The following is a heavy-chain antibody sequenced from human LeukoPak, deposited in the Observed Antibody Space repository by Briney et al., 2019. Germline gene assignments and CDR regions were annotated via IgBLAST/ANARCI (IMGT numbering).Heavy chain of an antibody. D-gene: IGHD2-2*01. Sequence: SVKVSCKASGGTFSSYAISWVRQAPGQGLEWMGGIIPIFGTANYAQKFQGRVTITTDESTSTAYMELSSLRSEDTAVYYCASVYCSSTICYYYFDYWGQGTLVTVSS. CDR1: GGTFSSYA. J-gene: IGHJ4*02. V-gene: IGHV1-69*05. CDR3: ASVYCSSTICYYYFDY. CDR2: IIPIFGTA.